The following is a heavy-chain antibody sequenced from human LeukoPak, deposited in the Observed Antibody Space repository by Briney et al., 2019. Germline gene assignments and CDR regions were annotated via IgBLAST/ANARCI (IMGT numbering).Heavy chain of an antibody. CDR3: ATGRSSGWSYAFDI. D-gene: IGHD6-19*01. CDR1: GLTFSRHD. Sequence: GGSLRLSCAASGLTFSRHDMHWVRQVTGEGLEWASAIGTLADTFYSDSVKGRFTISRENAKNSLYLQMNSLRAGDTAVYYCATGRSSGWSYAFDIWGRGTMVTVSS. J-gene: IGHJ3*02. V-gene: IGHV3-13*01. CDR2: IGTLADT.